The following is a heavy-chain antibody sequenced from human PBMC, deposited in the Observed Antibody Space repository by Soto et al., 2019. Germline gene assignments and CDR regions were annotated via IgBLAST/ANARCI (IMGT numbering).Heavy chain of an antibody. J-gene: IGHJ6*02. CDR1: GGSFSGYY. V-gene: IGHV4-34*01. Sequence: SEALSLTCAVYGGSFSGYYWSWIRQPPGKGLEWIGEINHSGSTNYDPSLKSRVTISVDTSKNQFSLKLSSVTAADTAVYYCARLPDIKRPGWPYRGGYYYYGMDVWGQGTTVTVSS. D-gene: IGHD2-15*01. CDR2: INHSGST. CDR3: ARLPDIKRPGWPYRGGYYYYGMDV.